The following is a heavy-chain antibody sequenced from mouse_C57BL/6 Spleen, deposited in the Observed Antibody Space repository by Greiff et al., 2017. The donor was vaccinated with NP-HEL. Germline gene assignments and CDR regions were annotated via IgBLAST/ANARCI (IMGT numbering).Heavy chain of an antibody. CDR2: ISSGSSTI. D-gene: IGHD2-5*01. CDR1: GFTFSDYG. V-gene: IGHV5-17*01. CDR3: ARPSTIVTNYYAMDY. Sequence: EVKLVESGGGLVKPGGSLKLSCAASGFTFSDYGMHWVRQAPEKGLEWVAYISSGSSTIYYADTAKGRITISSDNAKNTLFLQMTSLRSEDTAMYYCARPSTIVTNYYAMDYWGQGTSVTVSS. J-gene: IGHJ4*01.